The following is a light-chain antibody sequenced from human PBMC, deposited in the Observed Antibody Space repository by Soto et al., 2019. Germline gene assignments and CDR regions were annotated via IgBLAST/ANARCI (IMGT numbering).Light chain of an antibody. Sequence: QSALAQPASVSGSPGQSITISCTGTSGFVGSFSLVSWYQQHPGKAPKVMISEGHRRPSGVPDRFSGSTSVDSASLTISGLQADDEADYYCSSYASSNTLFGTGTKLTVL. CDR1: SGFVGSFSL. CDR3: SSYASSNTL. V-gene: IGLV2-14*02. J-gene: IGLJ1*01. CDR2: EGH.